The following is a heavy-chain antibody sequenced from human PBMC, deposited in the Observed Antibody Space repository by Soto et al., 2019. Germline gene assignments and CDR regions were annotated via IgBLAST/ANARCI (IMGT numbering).Heavy chain of an antibody. CDR2: IKSKTDGGTT. CDR1: GFTFSNAW. V-gene: IGHV3-15*07. J-gene: IGHJ4*01. CDR3: TTDSYSTIIIVRFDY. Sequence: GSLRFSCAASGFTFSNAWINWVRQAPGKGLEWVGRIKSKTDGGTTDYAEPVKGRFAISRDDSNNMVYLQMNSLKIEDTAVYYCTTDSYSTIIIVRFDYWGHGTLVTVSS. D-gene: IGHD3-22*01.